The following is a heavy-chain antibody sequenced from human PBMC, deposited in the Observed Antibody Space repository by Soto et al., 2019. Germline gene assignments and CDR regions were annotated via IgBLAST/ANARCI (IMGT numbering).Heavy chain of an antibody. CDR2: ISSTSKYI. CDR3: ARGLSSGWFDY. D-gene: IGHD6-19*01. V-gene: IGHV3-21*01. J-gene: IGHJ5*01. CDR1: GFTFSDYS. Sequence: EVQLVESGRGLVKPGGSLRVSCAASGFTFSDYSMNWVRQAPGKGLEWVSSISSTSKYIYYADSVKGRFTSSRDNAKKSLYLQMNRLRAEDTAVYYCARGLSSGWFDYWGLGTLVTVSA.